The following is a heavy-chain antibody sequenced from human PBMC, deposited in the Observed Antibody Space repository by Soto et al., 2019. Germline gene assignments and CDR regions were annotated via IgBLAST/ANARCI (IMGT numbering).Heavy chain of an antibody. Sequence: AETLSPTCTVSGASITGSSYWSWIRQPAGKGLEWIGRFSLSGTTNYNPSLRSRVTMSADVSKNQFSLRLTSVTAADTALYYCARGMTPPGAPAWYYFDSWGQGTPVTVSS. V-gene: IGHV4-4*07. CDR1: GASITGSSY. CDR2: FSLSGTT. J-gene: IGHJ4*02. CDR3: ARGMTPPGAPAWYYFDS. D-gene: IGHD2-8*02.